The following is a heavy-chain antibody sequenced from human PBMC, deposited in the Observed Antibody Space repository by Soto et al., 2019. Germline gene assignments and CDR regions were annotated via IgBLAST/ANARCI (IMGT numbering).Heavy chain of an antibody. Sequence: QVQLVESGGGVVQPGRSLRLSCAASGFTFSSYGMHWVRQAPGKGLEWVAVISYDGSNKYYADSVKGRFTISRDNSKNTLYLQMNSLRAEDTAVYYCAKDRDDVRAFDYWGRGTLVTVSS. V-gene: IGHV3-30*18. CDR3: AKDRDDVRAFDY. D-gene: IGHD1-26*01. J-gene: IGHJ4*02. CDR2: ISYDGSNK. CDR1: GFTFSSYG.